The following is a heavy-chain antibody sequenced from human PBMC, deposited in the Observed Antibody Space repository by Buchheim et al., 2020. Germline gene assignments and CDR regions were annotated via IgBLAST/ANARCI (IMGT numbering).Heavy chain of an antibody. CDR2: ISYDGSNK. CDR1: GFTFSSYA. D-gene: IGHD3-3*01. V-gene: IGHV3-30*04. Sequence: QVQLVESGGGVVQPGRSLRLSCAASGFTFSSYAMHWFRLAPGKGLEWVAVISYDGSNKYYADSVKGRFTISRDNSKHPLYLQMNSLRAEDTAVYYCARDYDFWSGYYYYWGQGTL. J-gene: IGHJ4*02. CDR3: ARDYDFWSGYYYY.